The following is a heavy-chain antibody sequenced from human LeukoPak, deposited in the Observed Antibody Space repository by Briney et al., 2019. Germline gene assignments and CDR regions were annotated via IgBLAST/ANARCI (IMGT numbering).Heavy chain of an antibody. CDR3: ARIMTTVAFLFDY. J-gene: IGHJ4*02. CDR1: GGSISSSSYY. D-gene: IGHD4-23*01. Sequence: PSETLSLTCTVSGGSISSSSYYWGWIRQPPGKGLEWIGGIYYSGSPYYNPSLQSRVTISLDTSKNQFSLKLNSVTAADTAVYYCARIMTTVAFLFDYWGQGTLVTVSS. V-gene: IGHV4-39*07. CDR2: IYYSGSP.